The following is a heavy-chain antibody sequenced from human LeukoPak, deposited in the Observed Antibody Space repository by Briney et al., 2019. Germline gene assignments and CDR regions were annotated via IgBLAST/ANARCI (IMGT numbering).Heavy chain of an antibody. CDR2: ISSSGSTI. V-gene: IGHV3-48*04. CDR3: APFYYDSRGYSN. D-gene: IGHD3-22*01. Sequence: GGSLRLSCAASGFTFSSYWMSWVRQAPGKGLEWVSYISSSGSTIYYTDSVKGRFTISRDNAKNSLYLQMHSLRAEDTAVYYCAPFYYDSRGYSNWGQGTLVTVSS. CDR1: GFTFSSYW. J-gene: IGHJ4*02.